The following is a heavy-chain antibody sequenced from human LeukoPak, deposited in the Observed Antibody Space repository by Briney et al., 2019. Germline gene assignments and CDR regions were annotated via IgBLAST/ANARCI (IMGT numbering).Heavy chain of an antibody. J-gene: IGHJ5*02. CDR2: IYSGDSDT. Sequence: GESLQISCKASGYAFTSYWIGWVRQMPGKGLESMGIIYSGDSDTRCSPPFQGQVTISADKSISTAYLKWSSLKASDTAMYYCARVREVIGFDRFYPLGQGTLGTVSS. V-gene: IGHV5-51*01. CDR3: ARVREVIGFDRFYP. CDR1: GYAFTSYW. D-gene: IGHD3-22*01.